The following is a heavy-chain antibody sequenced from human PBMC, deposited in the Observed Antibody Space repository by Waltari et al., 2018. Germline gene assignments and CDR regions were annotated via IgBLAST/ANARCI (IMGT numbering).Heavy chain of an antibody. CDR2: IYSGGST. CDR1: GFTVSSNY. V-gene: IGHV3-53*01. J-gene: IGHJ4*02. Sequence: EVQLVESGGGLIQPGGSLRLSCAASGFTVSSNYMSWVRQAPGKGLGWVSVIYSGGSTYYADSVKGRFTISRDNSKNTLYLQMNSLRAEDTAVYYCARGRGIVVVTRYDYWGQGTLVTVSS. CDR3: ARGRGIVVVTRYDY. D-gene: IGHD2-21*02.